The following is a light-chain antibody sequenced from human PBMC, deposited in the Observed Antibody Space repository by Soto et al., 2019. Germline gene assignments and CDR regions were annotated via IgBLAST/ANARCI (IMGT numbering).Light chain of an antibody. CDR3: QQAHNFPIT. V-gene: IGKV1-12*01. Sequence: DMQLTQSPSSVYASAGDRVTITCRASQDIRNWLAWYQQTPGKPPKLLIYVASSLQCGVPSRFSGSGSGTDFTLTISDLQPEDSATYYCQQAHNFPITFGQGTRLEIK. CDR1: QDIRNW. J-gene: IGKJ5*01. CDR2: VAS.